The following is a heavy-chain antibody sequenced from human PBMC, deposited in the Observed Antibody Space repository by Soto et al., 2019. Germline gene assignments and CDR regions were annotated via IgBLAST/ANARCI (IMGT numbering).Heavy chain of an antibody. J-gene: IGHJ4*02. CDR3: ARGRLAAGALDY. D-gene: IGHD6-13*01. V-gene: IGHV3-21*01. CDR1: GFTFSSYS. CDR2: ISSSSSYI. Sequence: EVQLVESGGGLVKPGGSLRLSCAASGFTFSSYSMNWVRQAPGKGLEWVSSISSSSSYIYYADSVKGRFTISRDNAKNTLYRQMNTLRAEDTAVYYCARGRLAAGALDYWGQGTLVTVSS.